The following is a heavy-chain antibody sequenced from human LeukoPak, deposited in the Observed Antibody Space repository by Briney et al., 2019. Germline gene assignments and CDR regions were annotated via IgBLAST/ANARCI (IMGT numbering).Heavy chain of an antibody. CDR2: IYSGGST. J-gene: IGHJ4*02. CDR3: AREDDSSSCFDY. V-gene: IGHV3-66*01. CDR1: GFTVSSNY. Sequence: PGGSLRLSCAASGFTVSSNYMSWVRQAPGKGLEWVSVIYSGGSTYYADSVKGRFTISRDNSKNTLYLQMNSLRAEDTAVYYCAREDDSSSCFDYWGQGTLVTVSS. D-gene: IGHD6-13*01.